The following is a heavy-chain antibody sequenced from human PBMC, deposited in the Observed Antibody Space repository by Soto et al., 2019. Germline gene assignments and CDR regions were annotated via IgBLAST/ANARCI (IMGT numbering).Heavy chain of an antibody. J-gene: IGHJ4*02. V-gene: IGHV4-38-2*01. CDR3: AGEVVTMRSVSN. CDR2: IYHSGST. D-gene: IGHD3-22*01. CDR1: GYSISSGYY. Sequence: LSLTCAVSGYSISSGYYCGWIRQPPGKGLEWIGSIYHSGSTYYNPSLKSRVTISVDASKNQFSLKLSSVTAADTAVYYCAGEVVTMRSVSNWGQGTLVTVSS.